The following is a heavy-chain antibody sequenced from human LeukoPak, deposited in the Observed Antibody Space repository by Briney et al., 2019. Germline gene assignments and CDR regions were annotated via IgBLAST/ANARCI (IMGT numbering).Heavy chain of an antibody. D-gene: IGHD5-24*01. V-gene: IGHV4-59*01. CDR2: INYSGST. CDR3: ARVGGWLPHFDY. CDR1: GDSISSYY. Sequence: SETLSLTCTVSGDSISSYYWSWIRQPPGKGLEWIWSINYSGSTNYNPSLKSRLTISVDTSKNQSSLKLRSVTAADTAVYYCARVGGWLPHFDYWGQGILVTVSS. J-gene: IGHJ4*02.